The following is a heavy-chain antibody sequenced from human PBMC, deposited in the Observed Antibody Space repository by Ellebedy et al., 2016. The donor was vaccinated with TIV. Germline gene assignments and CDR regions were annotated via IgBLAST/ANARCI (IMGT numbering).Heavy chain of an antibody. D-gene: IGHD2-2*01. CDR2: IYYSGST. CDR1: GGSISSYY. CDR3: ARGDCSSTSCLDY. Sequence: GSLRLXCTVSGGSISSYYWSWIRQPPGKGLEWIGYIYYSGSTNYNPSLKSRVTISVDTSKNQFSLKLSSVTAADTAVYYCARGDCSSTSCLDYWGQGTLVTVSS. J-gene: IGHJ4*02. V-gene: IGHV4-59*01.